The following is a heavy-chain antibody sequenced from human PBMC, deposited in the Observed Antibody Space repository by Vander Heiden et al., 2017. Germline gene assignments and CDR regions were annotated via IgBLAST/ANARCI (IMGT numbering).Heavy chain of an antibody. Sequence: SGFTFDDYAMHWVRQAPGKGLEWVSGISWNSGSIGYADSGKGRFTISRDNAKNSMYLQMNSMRAEQTALYYCASRKTTVGVPAAIVDYWVQGPLVTVSS. CDR3: ASRKTTVGVPAAIVDY. J-gene: IGHJ4*02. V-gene: IGHV3-9*01. D-gene: IGHD2-2*02. CDR1: GFTFDDYA. CDR2: ISWNSGSI.